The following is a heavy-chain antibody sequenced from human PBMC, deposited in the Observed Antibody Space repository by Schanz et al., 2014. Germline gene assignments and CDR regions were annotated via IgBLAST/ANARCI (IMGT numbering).Heavy chain of an antibody. CDR1: GFTFSSYG. CDR3: AKQIHCDILSVTRN. CDR2: ILYDENNK. D-gene: IGHD3-9*01. Sequence: QVQLVESGGGVVQSGRSLRLSCVASGFTFSSYGMHWVRQAPGKGLEWVAVILYDENNKYYADSVKGRFTMSRDNSKNTLYLQMNSLRAEDTAVYYCAKQIHCDILSVTRNWGQGTLVTVSS. J-gene: IGHJ4*02. V-gene: IGHV3-33*06.